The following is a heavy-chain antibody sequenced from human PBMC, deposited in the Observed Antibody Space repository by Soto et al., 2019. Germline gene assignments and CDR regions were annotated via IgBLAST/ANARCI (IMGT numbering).Heavy chain of an antibody. V-gene: IGHV4-59*08. Sequence: SETLSLTCTVAVRSISSYYWSWIRQPPGKGLEWIGYIYYSGSTNYNPSLKSRVTISVDTSKNQFSLKLSSVTAADTAVYYCSRHPSDFWFEPWGHGTLVTVSS. CDR2: IYYSGST. CDR3: SRHPSDFWFEP. CDR1: VRSISSYY. D-gene: IGHD2-21*02. J-gene: IGHJ5*02.